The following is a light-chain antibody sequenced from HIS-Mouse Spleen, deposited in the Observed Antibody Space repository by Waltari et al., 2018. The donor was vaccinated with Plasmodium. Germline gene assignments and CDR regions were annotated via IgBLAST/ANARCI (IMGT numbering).Light chain of an antibody. Sequence: DIQMTQSPSSLSASVGDRVTITCRASQSISSYLNWYQQKPGKAPKLLIYAASSLQRGVPSMFSGSGSGTDFMLTISSLQPEDFATYYCQQSYSTWTFGQGTKVEIK. V-gene: IGKV1-39*01. CDR1: QSISSY. CDR3: QQSYSTWT. J-gene: IGKJ1*01. CDR2: AAS.